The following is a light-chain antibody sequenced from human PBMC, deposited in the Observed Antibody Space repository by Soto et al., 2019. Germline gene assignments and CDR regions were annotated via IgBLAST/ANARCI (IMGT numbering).Light chain of an antibody. CDR3: YSYTTSSTYV. CDR2: HVS. J-gene: IGLJ1*01. V-gene: IGLV2-14*01. Sequence: QSALTQPASVSGSPGQSTTISCTGTSSDVGAYNYGSWYQQHPAKIPKLMIYHVSNRPSGVSDRFSGSKSGNTASLTISGLQAEDEADYYCYSYTTSSTYVFGTGTKLTVL. CDR1: SSDVGAYNY.